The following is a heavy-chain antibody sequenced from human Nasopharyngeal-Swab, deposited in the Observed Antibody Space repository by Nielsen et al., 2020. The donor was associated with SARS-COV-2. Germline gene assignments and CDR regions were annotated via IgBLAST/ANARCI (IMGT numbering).Heavy chain of an antibody. CDR3: ARPLGRDYYYDSSGYYRGNWYFDL. Sequence: WIRQPPGKGLEWIGYIYYSGSTNYNPSLKSRVTISVDTSKNQFSLKLSSVTAADTAVYYCARPLGRDYYYDSSGYYRGNWYFDLWGRGTLVTVSS. D-gene: IGHD3-22*01. J-gene: IGHJ2*01. V-gene: IGHV4-61*07. CDR2: IYYSGST.